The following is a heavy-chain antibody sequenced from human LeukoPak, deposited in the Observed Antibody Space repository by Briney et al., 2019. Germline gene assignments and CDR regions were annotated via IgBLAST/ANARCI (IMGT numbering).Heavy chain of an antibody. D-gene: IGHD2-2*01. J-gene: IGHJ4*02. Sequence: GGSLRLSCAGSGFTFSNYGLNWVRQAPGKGLEWVAGISGNGDSTYYADSVRGRFTISRDNSKNTLYLQVNSLRVEDTAVYYCAKSLVGFCSTTSCPSDYWGQGTLVTVSS. V-gene: IGHV3-23*01. CDR3: AKSLVGFCSTTSCPSDY. CDR2: ISGNGDST. CDR1: GFTFSNYG.